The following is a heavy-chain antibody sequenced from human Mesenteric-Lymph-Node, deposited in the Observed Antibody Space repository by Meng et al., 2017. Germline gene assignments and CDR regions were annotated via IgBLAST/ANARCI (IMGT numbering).Heavy chain of an antibody. J-gene: IGHJ4*02. CDR3: ASFDHIPRRNYFDY. V-gene: IGHV4-30-4*01. Sequence: QVQLQESGPGLVEPSQTLSLTCTVSGGYMSSGNYYWSWIRQPPGKGLEWIGYIHHSGSAYYNPSLKSRVSISVDTSKNQFSLNLNSMTAADTAVYYCASFDHIPRRNYFDYWGQGTLLTVSS. CDR1: GGYMSSGNYY. CDR2: IHHSGSA. D-gene: IGHD2-21*01.